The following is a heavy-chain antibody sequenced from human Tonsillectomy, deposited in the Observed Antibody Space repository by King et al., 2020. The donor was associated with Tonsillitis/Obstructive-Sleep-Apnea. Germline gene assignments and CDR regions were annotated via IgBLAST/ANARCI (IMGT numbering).Heavy chain of an antibody. CDR2: LYHGGTT. D-gene: IGHD1-1*01. J-gene: IGHJ3*01. V-gene: IGHV4-4*02. CDR1: GGSITSSNW. Sequence: VQLQESGPGLVKPSGTLSLTCAVSGGSITSSNWWSWVRLPPGKGLEWIGELYHGGTTNYSPSLKSRVTMSVDKSNNQFSLKLSSVTAADTAVYYCARHLRTTGTRGFDLWGQGTMVTVSS. CDR3: ARHLRTTGTRGFDL.